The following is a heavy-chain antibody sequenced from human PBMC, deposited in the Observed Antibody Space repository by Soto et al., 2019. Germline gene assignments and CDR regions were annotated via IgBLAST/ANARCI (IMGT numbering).Heavy chain of an antibody. J-gene: IGHJ4*02. CDR1: GFTFDDYA. D-gene: IGHD4-17*01. CDR2: ISWNSGSI. V-gene: IGHV3-9*01. CDR3: AKDPTGNYGDYFFDY. Sequence: EVQLVESGGGLVQPGRSLRLSCAASGFTFDDYAMHWVRQAPGKGLEWVSGISWNSGSIGYVDSVKGRFTISRDNAKNSLYLQMNSLRAEDTALYYCAKDPTGNYGDYFFDYWGQGTLVTVSS.